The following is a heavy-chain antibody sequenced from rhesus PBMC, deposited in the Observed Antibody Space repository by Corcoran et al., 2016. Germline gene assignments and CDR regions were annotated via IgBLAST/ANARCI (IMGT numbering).Heavy chain of an antibody. CDR3: TRAWTGYYTGY. J-gene: IGHJ4*01. CDR2: ISYTGKPI. Sequence: EVQLVESGGGLVQPGGSLRLSCAVSGFTFSSYGMSWVRQAPGKGLEWVSFISYTGKPIYYADSVKGRFTVSRDNAKNSLSLQMNSRRAEDTAVYYCTRAWTGYYTGYWGQGVLVTVSS. CDR1: GFTFSSYG. V-gene: IGHV3-136*01. D-gene: IGHD3-3*01.